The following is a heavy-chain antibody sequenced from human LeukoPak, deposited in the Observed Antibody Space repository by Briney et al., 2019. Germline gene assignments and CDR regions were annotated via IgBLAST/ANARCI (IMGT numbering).Heavy chain of an antibody. Sequence: ASVKVSCKVSGYTLTELSMHWVRQASGKGLEWMGGFDPEDGETIYAQKFQGRVTMTEDTSTDTAYMELSSLRSEDTAVYYCATDRRRRVRRVIEFDYWGQGTLVTVSS. V-gene: IGHV1-24*01. CDR2: FDPEDGET. CDR1: GYTLTELS. CDR3: ATDRRRRVRRVIEFDY. J-gene: IGHJ4*02. D-gene: IGHD3-10*01.